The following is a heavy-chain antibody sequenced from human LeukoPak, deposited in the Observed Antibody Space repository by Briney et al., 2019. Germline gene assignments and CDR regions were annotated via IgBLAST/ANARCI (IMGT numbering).Heavy chain of an antibody. D-gene: IGHD3-22*01. CDR1: GFTFDDYA. Sequence: PGGSLRLSCAASGFTFDDYAMRWVRQAPGKGLEWVSGISWNSGSIGYADSVKGRFTISRDNAKNSLYLQMNSLRAEDTALYYCAKGFYDSSGYCDYWGQGTLVTVSS. J-gene: IGHJ4*02. CDR2: ISWNSGSI. V-gene: IGHV3-9*01. CDR3: AKGFYDSSGYCDY.